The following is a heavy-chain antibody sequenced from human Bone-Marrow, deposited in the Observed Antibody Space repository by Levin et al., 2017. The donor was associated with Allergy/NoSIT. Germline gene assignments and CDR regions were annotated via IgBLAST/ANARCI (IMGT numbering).Heavy chain of an antibody. D-gene: IGHD4-17*01. CDR3: ARVGSEYADYGYFDY. J-gene: IGHJ4*02. V-gene: IGHV1-18*01. Sequence: ASVKVSCKASGHSFSTFGYTWVRQAPGQGLEWVGWISTYNGNAHYAKNFQGRVTMTAETSTNMAYMELTNLRSDDTAIYYCARVGSEYADYGYFDYWGQGTLISVSS. CDR1: GHSFSTFG. CDR2: ISTYNGNA.